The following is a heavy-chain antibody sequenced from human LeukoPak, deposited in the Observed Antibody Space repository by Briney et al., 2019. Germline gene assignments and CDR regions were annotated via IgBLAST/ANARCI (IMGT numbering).Heavy chain of an antibody. CDR2: ISAYNGNT. Sequence: ASVKVSCKASGYTFTSYGISWVRQAPGQGLEWMGWISAYNGNTNYAQKLQGRVTMTTDTSTSTAYMELRSLRSDDTAVYYCARSITVLVVGAFDIWGQGTMVTVSS. J-gene: IGHJ3*02. CDR1: GYTFTSYG. V-gene: IGHV1-18*01. D-gene: IGHD3-22*01. CDR3: ARSITVLVVGAFDI.